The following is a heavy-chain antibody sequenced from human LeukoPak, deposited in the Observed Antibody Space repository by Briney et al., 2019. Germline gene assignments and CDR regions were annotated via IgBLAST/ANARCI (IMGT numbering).Heavy chain of an antibody. CDR3: ARSHCTNGVCYTKKTTYYFDY. Sequence: PSETLSLTCTVSGGSISSYYWSWIRQPPGKGLEWIGYIYYSGSTNYNPSLKSRVTISVDTSKNQFSLKLSSVTAADTAVYYRARSHCTNGVCYTKKTTYYFDYWGQGTLVTVSS. D-gene: IGHD2-8*01. CDR2: IYYSGST. J-gene: IGHJ4*02. CDR1: GGSISSYY. V-gene: IGHV4-59*01.